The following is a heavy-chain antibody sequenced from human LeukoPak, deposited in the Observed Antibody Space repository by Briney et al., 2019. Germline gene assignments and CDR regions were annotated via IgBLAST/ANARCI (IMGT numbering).Heavy chain of an antibody. V-gene: IGHV3-66*01. D-gene: IGHD2-2*01. J-gene: IGHJ4*02. CDR2: IYSGGSS. CDR3: ARGTARRAFDY. Sequence: GGSLRLSCAASGFTVSTSYMSWVRQAPGKGLEWVSLIYSGGSSYYPDSVRGRFTISRDNSKNTLYLQMNSLRAEDTAVYYCARGTARRAFDYWGQGTLVTVSS. CDR1: GFTVSTSY.